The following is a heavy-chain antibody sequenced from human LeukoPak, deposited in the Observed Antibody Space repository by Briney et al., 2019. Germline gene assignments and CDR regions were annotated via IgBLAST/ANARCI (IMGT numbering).Heavy chain of an antibody. Sequence: GASVKVSCKASGYTFTSYGISWVRQAPGQGLEWMGWISAYNGNTNYAQKLQGRVTMTTDTSTSTAYMELRSLRSDDTAVYYCARVGGEDIVLMVYAIFAFDIWGQGTMVIVSS. CDR3: ARVGGEDIVLMVYAIFAFDI. D-gene: IGHD2-8*01. CDR2: ISAYNGNT. CDR1: GYTFTSYG. J-gene: IGHJ3*02. V-gene: IGHV1-18*01.